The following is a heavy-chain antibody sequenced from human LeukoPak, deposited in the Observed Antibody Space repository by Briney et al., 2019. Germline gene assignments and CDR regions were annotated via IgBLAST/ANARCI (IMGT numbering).Heavy chain of an antibody. CDR3: AKDLLYADYYGSGSYHGSFDY. Sequence: GGSLRLSCAASGFTFSSYSMNWVRQAPGKGLEWVSAISGSGGSTYYADSVKGRFTISRDNSKNTLYLQMNSLRAEDTAVYYCAKDLLYADYYGSGSYHGSFDYWGQGTLVTVSS. CDR1: GFTFSSYS. CDR2: ISGSGGST. V-gene: IGHV3-23*01. D-gene: IGHD3-10*01. J-gene: IGHJ4*02.